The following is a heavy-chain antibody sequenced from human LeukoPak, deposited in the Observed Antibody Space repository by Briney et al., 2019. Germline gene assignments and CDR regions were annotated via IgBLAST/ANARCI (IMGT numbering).Heavy chain of an antibody. CDR3: VRDPRGVCSSCYYYYMDV. V-gene: IGHV3-21*01. Sequence: PGGSLRLSCAASGFTFSSYSMNWVRQAPGKGLEWVSAITSSSGFIYYADSVKGRFTISRDNAKNSVYLQMSSLRAEDTAVYYCVRDPRGVCSSCYYYYMDVWGKGTTVTVSS. CDR1: GFTFSSYS. J-gene: IGHJ6*03. CDR2: ITSSSGFI. D-gene: IGHD2-8*01.